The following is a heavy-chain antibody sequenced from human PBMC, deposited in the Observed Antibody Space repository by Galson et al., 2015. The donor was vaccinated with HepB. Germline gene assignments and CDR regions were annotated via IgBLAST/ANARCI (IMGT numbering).Heavy chain of an antibody. D-gene: IGHD3-9*01. CDR1: GFSFVSAW. J-gene: IGHJ4*02. Sequence: SLRLSCAASGFSFVSAWMNWVRQPLGKGLEWVGRVKSVTDGGTVDYAAPVRGRFTISRDDSIDKLYLQMSSLRTEDTAIYYCTTDLDLRHFHWLSNDCWGQGTLVTVSS. CDR2: VKSVTDGGTV. V-gene: IGHV3-15*07. CDR3: TTDLDLRHFHWLSNDC.